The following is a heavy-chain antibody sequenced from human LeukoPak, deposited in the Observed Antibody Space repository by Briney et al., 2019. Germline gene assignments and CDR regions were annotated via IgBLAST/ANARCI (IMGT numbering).Heavy chain of an antibody. Sequence: GGSLRLSCAASGFTVSSNYMSWGRQAPGKGLEWVSVIYSGGSTYYADSVKGRFTISRDNSKNTLYLQMNSLRAEDTAVYYCAKADDYQQPRIVDYWGQGTLLTVSS. J-gene: IGHJ4*02. CDR3: AKADDYQQPRIVDY. D-gene: IGHD5-24*01. CDR1: GFTVSSNY. V-gene: IGHV3-53*01. CDR2: IYSGGST.